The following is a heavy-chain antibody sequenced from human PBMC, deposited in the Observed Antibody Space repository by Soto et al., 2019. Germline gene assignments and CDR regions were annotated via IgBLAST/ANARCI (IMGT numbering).Heavy chain of an antibody. CDR3: AKRRVFLAGYGMDD. J-gene: IGHJ6*01. Sequence: GGSLRLSCAASGFTFGSYAMSWVRQVPGKGLEWVSDMRGNGASTYYADSVKGRFTISRDNSKNTLYLQMNSLRPEDTDVYFCAKRRVFLAGYGMDDWGQGTTITVSS. CDR1: GFTFGSYA. V-gene: IGHV3-23*01. CDR2: MRGNGAST. D-gene: IGHD2-8*01.